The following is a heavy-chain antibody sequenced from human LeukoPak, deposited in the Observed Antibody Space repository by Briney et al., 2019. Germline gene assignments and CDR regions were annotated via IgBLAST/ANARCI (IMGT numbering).Heavy chain of an antibody. CDR1: GGSLNSPNYY. CDR3: ARHDYYGSLNWFDP. V-gene: IGHV4-39*01. Sequence: KPSETLSLTCIVSGGSLNSPNYYWGWIRQPPGKGLEWIGTIYYTGTTYYNPSLKSRLTTSVDTSKNQFSLKLTSVTAADTAVYYCARHDYYGSLNWFDPWGQGTLFTVSS. J-gene: IGHJ5*02. CDR2: IYYTGTT. D-gene: IGHD3-10*01.